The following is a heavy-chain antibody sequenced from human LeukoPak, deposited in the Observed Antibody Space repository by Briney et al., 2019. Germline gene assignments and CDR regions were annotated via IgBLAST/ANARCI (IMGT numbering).Heavy chain of an antibody. CDR1: GFTFSSYS. V-gene: IGHV3-21*04. CDR3: ARGWKSIAVDFDY. J-gene: IGHJ4*02. D-gene: IGHD6-19*01. CDR2: ISSSSSYI. Sequence: PGGSLRLSCAASGFTFSSYSMNWVRQAPGKGLEWVSSISSSSSYIYYADSVKGRFTISRDNAKNSLYLQMNSLRAEDTAVYYCARGWKSIAVDFDYWGQGTLVTVSS.